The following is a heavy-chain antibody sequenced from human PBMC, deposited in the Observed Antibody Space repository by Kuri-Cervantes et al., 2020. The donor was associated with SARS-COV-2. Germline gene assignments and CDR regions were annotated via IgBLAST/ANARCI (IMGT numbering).Heavy chain of an antibody. CDR3: ASIAARPYFDY. Sequence: SETLSLTCTVSGGSISSSSYYWGWIRQPPGKGLEWIGSIYYSGSTYYNPSLKSRVTISVDTSKNQFSLKLSSVTAADTAVYYCASIAARPYFDYWGQGTLATVSS. CDR1: GGSISSSSYY. CDR2: IYYSGST. V-gene: IGHV4-39*01. J-gene: IGHJ4*02. D-gene: IGHD6-6*01.